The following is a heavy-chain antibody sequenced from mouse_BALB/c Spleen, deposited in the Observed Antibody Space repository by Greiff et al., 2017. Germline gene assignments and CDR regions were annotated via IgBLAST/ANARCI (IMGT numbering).Heavy chain of an antibody. CDR3: ARVGLRQGYYYAMDY. CDR2: ISSGGST. Sequence: EVKLQESGGDLVKPGGSLKLSCAASGFTFSSYGMSWVRQTPDKRLEWVASISSGGSTYYPDSVKGRFTISRDNARNILYLQMSSLRSEDTAMYYCARVGLRQGYYYAMDYWGQGTSVTVSA. V-gene: IGHV5-6-5*01. D-gene: IGHD2-2*01. J-gene: IGHJ4*01. CDR1: GFTFSSYG.